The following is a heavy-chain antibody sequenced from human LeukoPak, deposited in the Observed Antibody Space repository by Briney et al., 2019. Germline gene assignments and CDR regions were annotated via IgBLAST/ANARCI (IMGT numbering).Heavy chain of an antibody. V-gene: IGHV3-33*06. D-gene: IGHD3-22*01. CDR2: VWYDGSNK. J-gene: IGHJ4*02. CDR1: GFTFSSYG. CDR3: AKDYYNSSGYYYVDYFDY. Sequence: GGSLRLSCAASGFTFSSYGMHWVRQAPGKGLEWVAVVWYDGSNKYYADSVKGRFTISRDNSKNTLYLQMNSLRAEDTAVYYCAKDYYNSSGYYYVDYFDYWGQGTLVTVSS.